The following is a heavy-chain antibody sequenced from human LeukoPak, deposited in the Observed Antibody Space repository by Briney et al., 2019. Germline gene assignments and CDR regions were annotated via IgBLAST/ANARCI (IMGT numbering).Heavy chain of an antibody. CDR1: GYTFTGYY. Sequence: SVKVSCKTSGYTFTGYYIHWVRQAPGQGLEWMGGIIPIFGTANYAQKFQGRVTITADESTSTAYMELSSLRSEDTAVYSCARAGIPVAVYNWFDPWGKGTLVTASS. V-gene: IGHV1-69*13. CDR2: IIPIFGTA. CDR3: ARAGIPVAVYNWFDP. J-gene: IGHJ5*02. D-gene: IGHD6-19*01.